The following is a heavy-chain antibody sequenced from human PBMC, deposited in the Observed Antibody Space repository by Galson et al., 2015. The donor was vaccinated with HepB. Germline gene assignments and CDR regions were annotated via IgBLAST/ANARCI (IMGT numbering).Heavy chain of an antibody. V-gene: IGHV3-21*01. J-gene: IGHJ6*02. CDR1: GFTFSSYS. D-gene: IGHD3-3*01. CDR2: ISSSSSYI. CDR3: ARHYYDFWSGYPGIYYYYYGMDV. Sequence: SLRLSCAASGFTFSSYSMNWVRQAPGKGLEWVSSISSSSSYIYYADSVKGRFTISRDNAKNSLYLQMNSLRAEDTAVYYCARHYYDFWSGYPGIYYYYYGMDVWGQGTTVTVSS.